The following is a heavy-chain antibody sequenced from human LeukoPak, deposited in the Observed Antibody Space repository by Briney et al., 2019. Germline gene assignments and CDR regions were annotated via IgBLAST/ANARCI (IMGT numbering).Heavy chain of an antibody. Sequence: SETLSLTCAVYGGSFSSYYWSWIRQPPGKGLEWIGEINHSGSTNYNPSLKSRVTISVDTSKNQFSLKLNSVTAAYTAVYYCARGVYGSGSYYLDGMDVWGQGTTVTVSS. CDR2: INHSGST. J-gene: IGHJ6*02. V-gene: IGHV4-34*01. CDR1: GGSFSSYY. D-gene: IGHD3-10*01. CDR3: ARGVYGSGSYYLDGMDV.